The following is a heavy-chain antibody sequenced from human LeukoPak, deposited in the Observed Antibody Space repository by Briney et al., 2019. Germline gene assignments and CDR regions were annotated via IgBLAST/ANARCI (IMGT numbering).Heavy chain of an antibody. D-gene: IGHD3-10*01. CDR2: IRASGGST. J-gene: IGHJ4*02. CDR3: ARDFAVRGAPSDY. V-gene: IGHV3-21*04. CDR1: GFTFSSYW. Sequence: GGSLRLSCAASGFTFSSYWMSWVRQAPGKALEWVSYIRASGGSTFYADSVKGRFTISRDNAKNSLYLQMNSLRAEDTAVYYCARDFAVRGAPSDYWGQGTLVTVSS.